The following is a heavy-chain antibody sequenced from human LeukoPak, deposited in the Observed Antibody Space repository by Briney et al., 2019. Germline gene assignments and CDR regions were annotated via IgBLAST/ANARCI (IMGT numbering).Heavy chain of an antibody. D-gene: IGHD3-16*01. Sequence: SETLSLTCAVYGGSFSGYYWSWIRQPPGKGLEWIGEINHSGSTNYNPSLKSRVTISVDTSKNQFSLKLSSATAADTAVYYCARGRMGVTHNWGQGTLVTVSS. CDR2: INHSGST. J-gene: IGHJ4*02. CDR1: GGSFSGYY. CDR3: ARGRMGVTHN. V-gene: IGHV4-34*01.